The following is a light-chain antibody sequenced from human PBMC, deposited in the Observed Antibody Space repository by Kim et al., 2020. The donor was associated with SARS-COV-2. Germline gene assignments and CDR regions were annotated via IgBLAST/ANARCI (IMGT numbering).Light chain of an antibody. CDR2: KVT. V-gene: IGLV2-23*02. CDR3: CSFARTNTHL. J-gene: IGLJ2*01. CDR1: SSDVGGYNL. Sequence: QSALTQPASVSGSPGQSITISCTGTSSDVGGYNLVSWYQQHPGKAPKVMIYKVTERPSGVSDRFSGSKSGNTASLIISGLQADDEADYYCCSFARTNTHLFGGGTQLTVL.